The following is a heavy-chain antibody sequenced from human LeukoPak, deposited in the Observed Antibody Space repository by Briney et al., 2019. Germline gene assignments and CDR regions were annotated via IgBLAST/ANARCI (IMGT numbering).Heavy chain of an antibody. CDR2: MFFTGDT. J-gene: IGHJ4*02. V-gene: IGHV4-59*11. Sequence: SETLSLTCTVSGCSISSHYWAWLRQPPGKGLEWIGWMFFTGDTNYNPSLKSRVTISVDHSKNQFSLKLTSVTAADTAVYYCAKEGNDYGANSIDYWGQGTLVTVSS. D-gene: IGHD4-23*01. CDR3: AKEGNDYGANSIDY. CDR1: GCSISSHY.